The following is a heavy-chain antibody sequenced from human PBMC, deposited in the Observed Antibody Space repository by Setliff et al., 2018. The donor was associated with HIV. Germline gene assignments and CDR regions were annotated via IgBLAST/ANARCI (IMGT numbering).Heavy chain of an antibody. V-gene: IGHV1-46*01. CDR1: GYTFTNFY. D-gene: IGHD2-21*02. J-gene: IGHJ3*02. Sequence: ASVKVSCKASGYTFTNFYMHWVRQAPGQGLEWMGIIDPRSGSTNYTEKFQARVMMTRDTSTTTVYMELSSLRSEDTAIFYCAREPIGGDDAFDIWGQGTMVTVSS. CDR2: IDPRSGST. CDR3: AREPIGGDDAFDI.